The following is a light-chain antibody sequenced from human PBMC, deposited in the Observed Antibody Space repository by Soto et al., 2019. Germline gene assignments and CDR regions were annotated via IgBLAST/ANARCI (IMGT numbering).Light chain of an antibody. V-gene: IGKV1-5*01. CDR3: QQYENYWT. CDR1: QPISSW. CDR2: DAS. J-gene: IGKJ1*01. Sequence: DIRMTQTPSYLSASLGHIATITCRASQPISSWLAWYHQKPGKAPNLLIFDASNLESGVPSRFSGSGSGTEFTLTISSLQPEDFGIYYCQQYENYWTFGQRAKMDIK.